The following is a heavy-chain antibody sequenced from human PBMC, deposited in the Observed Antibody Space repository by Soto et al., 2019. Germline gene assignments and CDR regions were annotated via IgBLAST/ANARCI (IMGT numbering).Heavy chain of an antibody. CDR2: IWYDGSNK. D-gene: IGHD2-2*02. J-gene: IGHJ6*02. CDR3: ARGLYQLLYAYGMDV. CDR1: GFTFSSYG. Sequence: GGSLRLSCAASGFTFSSYGMRWVRQAPGKGLEWVAVIWYDGSNKYYADSVKGRFTISRDNSKNTLYLQMNSLRAEDTAVYYCARGLYQLLYAYGMDVWGQGTTVTVSS. V-gene: IGHV3-33*01.